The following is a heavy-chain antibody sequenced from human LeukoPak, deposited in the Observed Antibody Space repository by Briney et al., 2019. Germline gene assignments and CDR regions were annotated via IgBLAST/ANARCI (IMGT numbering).Heavy chain of an antibody. D-gene: IGHD2-15*01. CDR3: AREVDKGFYYMDV. Sequence: SETLSLTCTVSGGSISSSSYYWGWIRQPPGKGLEWIGSIYYSGSTYYNPSLKSRVTISVDTSKNQFSLKLSSVTAADTAVYYCAREVDKGFYYMDVWGRGATVIVSS. J-gene: IGHJ6*03. CDR2: IYYSGST. V-gene: IGHV4-39*02. CDR1: GGSISSSSYY.